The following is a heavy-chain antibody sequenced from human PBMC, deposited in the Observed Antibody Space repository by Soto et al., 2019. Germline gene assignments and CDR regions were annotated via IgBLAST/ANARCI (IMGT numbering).Heavy chain of an antibody. J-gene: IGHJ3*02. CDR3: ARPISYPRDAFDI. D-gene: IGHD3-3*01. CDR2: IYYSGST. Sequence: QLQLQESGPGLVKPSETLSLTCTVSGGSISSSSYYWGWIRQPPGKGLEWIGSIYYSGSTYYNPSLKSRVTISVDTSKNQFSLKLSSVTAADTAAYYCARPISYPRDAFDIWGQGTMVTVSS. V-gene: IGHV4-39*01. CDR1: GGSISSSSYY.